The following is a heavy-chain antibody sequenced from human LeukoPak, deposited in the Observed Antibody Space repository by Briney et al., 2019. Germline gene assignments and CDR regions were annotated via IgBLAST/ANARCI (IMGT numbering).Heavy chain of an antibody. CDR1: GGSISSGGYY. J-gene: IGHJ3*02. D-gene: IGHD3-22*01. Sequence: SQTLSLTRTVSGGSISSGGYYWTWIRQHPGKGLEWIGYIYYSGSTYYNPSLKSRVTISVDTSKNQFSLKLSSVTAADTAVYYCARNQPPYYDSSGYYSSVGTFDIWGQGTMVTVSS. CDR2: IYYSGST. CDR3: ARNQPPYYDSSGYYSSVGTFDI. V-gene: IGHV4-31*03.